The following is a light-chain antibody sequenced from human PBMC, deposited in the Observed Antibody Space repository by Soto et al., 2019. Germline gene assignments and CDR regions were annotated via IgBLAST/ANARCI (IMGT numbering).Light chain of an antibody. CDR3: QQHYNLPPWT. Sequence: DIQMTHPPPSFFAPVGNKTTIPSRESKTFSPILDWYQVTLGKAPKLLIYGASTLKDGVPSRFSGSGSGTDFTLTINSLQPEDFATYYCQQHYNLPPWTFGQGTKVEIK. J-gene: IGKJ1*01. CDR1: KTFSPI. V-gene: IGKV1-39*01. CDR2: GAS.